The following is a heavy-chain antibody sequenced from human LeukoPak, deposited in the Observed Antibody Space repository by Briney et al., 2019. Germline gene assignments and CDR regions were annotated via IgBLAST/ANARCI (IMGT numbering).Heavy chain of an antibody. CDR1: GFTFSSYA. J-gene: IGHJ3*02. D-gene: IGHD3-3*01. V-gene: IGHV3-23*01. CDR2: ISGSGGST. CDR3: AKGGGIGVGFDI. Sequence: PGGSLRLSCVDSGFTFSSYAMNWVRQAPGKGLEWVSGISGSGGSTHSADSAKGRFTISRDNSKNTLYLQLNSLRAGEQAGYYCAKGGGIGVGFDIWGQGTMVTVSS.